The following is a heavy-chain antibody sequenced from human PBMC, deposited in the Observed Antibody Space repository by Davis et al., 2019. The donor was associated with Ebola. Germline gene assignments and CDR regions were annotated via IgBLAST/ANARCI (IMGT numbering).Heavy chain of an antibody. V-gene: IGHV5-51*01. CDR3: ARLSTSSWFHGMDV. D-gene: IGHD6-13*01. Sequence: KVSCKGSGYSFTSSWIGWVRQMPGKGLEWMGIIYPGDSDTRYSPSFQGQVTISADKSISTVYLQWSSLKASDTAMYYCARLSTSSWFHGMDVWGKGTTVTVSS. CDR1: GYSFTSSW. J-gene: IGHJ6*04. CDR2: IYPGDSDT.